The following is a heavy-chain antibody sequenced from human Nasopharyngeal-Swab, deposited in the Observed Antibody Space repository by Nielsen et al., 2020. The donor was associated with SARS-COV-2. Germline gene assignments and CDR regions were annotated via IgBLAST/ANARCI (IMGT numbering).Heavy chain of an antibody. Sequence: WVRQAPGQGLEWMGWMNPNSGDTGYAQKFQGRVTMTRNTSISTAYMELSSLRSEDTAVYYCARGFIVATIFHYYYYVDAWGKGTTVTVSS. D-gene: IGHD5-12*01. CDR2: MNPNSGDT. V-gene: IGHV1-8*01. CDR3: ARGFIVATIFHYYYYVDA. J-gene: IGHJ6*03.